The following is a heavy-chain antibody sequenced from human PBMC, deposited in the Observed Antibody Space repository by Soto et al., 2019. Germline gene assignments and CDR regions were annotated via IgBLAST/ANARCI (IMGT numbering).Heavy chain of an antibody. CDR3: AREGASSSWYGGFDY. V-gene: IGHV1-69*12. D-gene: IGHD6-19*01. CDR2: IIPMFGTA. J-gene: IGHJ4*02. Sequence: QVQLVQSGAEVKKPGSSVKVSCKASGGTFSSYAISWVRQAPGQGLEWMGGIIPMFGTANYAQNFQGRITITADESTSTVYMELSSLRFEETAVYYCAREGASSSWYGGFDYWGQGTLVTVS. CDR1: GGTFSSYA.